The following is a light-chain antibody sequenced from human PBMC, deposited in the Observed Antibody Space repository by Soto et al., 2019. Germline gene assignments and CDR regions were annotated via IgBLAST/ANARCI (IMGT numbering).Light chain of an antibody. Sequence: QSVLTQSPSASGSPGQSVTISCTGNSSDVGNYKYVSWYQQHPGKAPKLMIYEVSKRPSGVPDRFSGSKSGNTASLTVSGLQVEDEADYYCSSYAGSNLWVFGGGTKLTVL. J-gene: IGLJ3*02. CDR2: EVS. CDR1: SSDVGNYKY. CDR3: SSYAGSNLWV. V-gene: IGLV2-8*01.